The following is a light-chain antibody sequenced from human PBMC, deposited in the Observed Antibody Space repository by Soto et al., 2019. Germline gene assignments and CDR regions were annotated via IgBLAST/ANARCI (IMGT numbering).Light chain of an antibody. CDR1: QSVSSN. J-gene: IGKJ5*01. CDR3: QQYNNWPLT. CDR2: GAS. Sequence: EIVMTQSPATLSVSPGERATLSCRASQSVSSNLAWHQQRRGQAPRLLIYGASTRATGVPARFSGGGSGTEFTLTITSLQSEDFAVYWCQQYNNWPLTFGPGTRLRL. V-gene: IGKV3D-15*01.